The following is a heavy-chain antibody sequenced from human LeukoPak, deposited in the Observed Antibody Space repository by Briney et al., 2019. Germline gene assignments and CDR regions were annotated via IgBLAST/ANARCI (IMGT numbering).Heavy chain of an antibody. Sequence: SETLSLTCAVYGGSFSGYYWSWIRQPPGKGLEWIGEINHSGSTNYNPSLKSRVTISVDTSKNQFSLKLSSVTAADTAVYYCASARKTDYYDFWSGLRRPFDYWGQGTLVTVSS. D-gene: IGHD3-3*01. CDR2: INHSGST. J-gene: IGHJ4*02. CDR3: ASARKTDYYDFWSGLRRPFDY. CDR1: GGSFSGYY. V-gene: IGHV4-34*01.